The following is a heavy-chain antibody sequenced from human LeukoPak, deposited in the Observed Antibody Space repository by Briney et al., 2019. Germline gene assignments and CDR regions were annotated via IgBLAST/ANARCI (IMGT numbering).Heavy chain of an antibody. CDR1: GFTFSTYW. J-gene: IGHJ4*02. CDR3: ARDSDGTTFDY. Sequence: GGSLRLSCEVSGFTFSTYWMSWVRRAPGKGLEWVGQTNQHESEKFYADAVRGRFTISRDNAKNSLYLQMNSLRAEDTAVYYCARDSDGTTFDYWGQGTLVTVSS. V-gene: IGHV3-7*01. CDR2: TNQHESEK. D-gene: IGHD1/OR15-1a*01.